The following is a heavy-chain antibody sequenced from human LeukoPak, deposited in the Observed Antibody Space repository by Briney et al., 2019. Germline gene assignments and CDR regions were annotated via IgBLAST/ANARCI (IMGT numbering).Heavy chain of an antibody. V-gene: IGHV3-21*01. CDR3: TKDVGGMGTRWANYI. J-gene: IGHJ3*02. D-gene: IGHD3-10*01. CDR2: ISSSSSYI. Sequence: GGSLRLSCAASGFIFSNYGMNCARQAPGKGLEWVSSISSSSSYIYYADSVKGRFTISRDNAKNSLYLQMNSLTAEDTAVYSITKDVGGMGTRWANYIWGQGTMVIVSS. CDR1: GFIFSNYG.